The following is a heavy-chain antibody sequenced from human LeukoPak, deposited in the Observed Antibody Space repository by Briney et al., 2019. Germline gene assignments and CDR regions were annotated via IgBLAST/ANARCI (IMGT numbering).Heavy chain of an antibody. D-gene: IGHD2-2*03. CDR1: GFTFSSYW. Sequence: GGSLRLSCADSGFTFSSYWIHWVRQAPGKGLVWVSRVSNDGGSTSYADSVKGRFTISRDNGKDTLSLHMNNLRAEDTAVYYGVRDGYVGFDFWGQGTLVTVSS. CDR2: VSNDGGST. J-gene: IGHJ4*02. CDR3: VRDGYVGFDF. V-gene: IGHV3-74*01.